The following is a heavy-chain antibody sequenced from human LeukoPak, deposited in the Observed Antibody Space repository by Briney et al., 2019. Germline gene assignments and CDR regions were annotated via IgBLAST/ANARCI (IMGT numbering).Heavy chain of an antibody. CDR3: ARLWISRDYGDYRNNWFDP. CDR2: IYPGDSDT. Sequence: GESLKISCKGSGYSFTYYWIGWVRPMPGKGLEWMGIIYPGDSDTRYSPSFQGQVTISADKSISTAYLQWSSLKASDTAMYYCARLWISRDYGDYRNNWFDPWGQGTLVTVSS. CDR1: GYSFTYYW. J-gene: IGHJ5*02. V-gene: IGHV5-51*01. D-gene: IGHD4-17*01.